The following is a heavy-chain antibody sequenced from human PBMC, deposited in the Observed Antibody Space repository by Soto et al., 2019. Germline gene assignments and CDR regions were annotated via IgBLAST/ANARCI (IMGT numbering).Heavy chain of an antibody. CDR2: IDPSDSYT. CDR1: GYSFTSYW. CDR3: ARQKTTVTDYYYYGMDV. V-gene: IGHV5-10-1*01. J-gene: IGHJ6*02. Sequence: GESLKISCKGSGYSFTSYWISWVRQMPGKGLEWMGRIDPSDSYTNYSPSFQGHVTISADKSISTAYLQWSSLKASDTAMYYCARQKTTVTDYYYYGMDVWGQGTTVTVSS. D-gene: IGHD4-17*01.